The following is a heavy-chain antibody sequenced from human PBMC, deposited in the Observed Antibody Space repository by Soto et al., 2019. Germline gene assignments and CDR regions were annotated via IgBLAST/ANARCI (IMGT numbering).Heavy chain of an antibody. J-gene: IGHJ5*02. V-gene: IGHV1-8*01. Sequence: QVQLLQSGAEVKKPGASVKVSCKASGYSFTSYDINWVRQATGQGFDFMGWMNPNSGGTGYPQKFQDRVTMTWDTSISTAYMEFTSLRSEDTAVYYCVRVGQGRIGPWGQGTLVTVSS. CDR3: VRVGQGRIGP. CDR2: MNPNSGGT. CDR1: GYSFTSYD.